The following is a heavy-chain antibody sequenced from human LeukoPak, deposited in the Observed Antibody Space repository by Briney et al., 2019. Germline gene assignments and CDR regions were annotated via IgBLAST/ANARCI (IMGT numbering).Heavy chain of an antibody. J-gene: IGHJ4*02. Sequence: SETLSLTCTVSGGSISSYYWSWIRQPPGKGLEWIGYIYTSGSTNYNPSLKSRVTISVDTSKNQFSLKLSSVTAADTAVYYCARHDGPFDIDYWGQGTLVTVSS. CDR3: ARHDGPFDIDY. CDR2: IYTSGST. D-gene: IGHD3-9*01. CDR1: GGSISSYY. V-gene: IGHV4-4*09.